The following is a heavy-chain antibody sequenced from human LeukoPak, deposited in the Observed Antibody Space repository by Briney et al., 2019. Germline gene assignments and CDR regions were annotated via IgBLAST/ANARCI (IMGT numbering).Heavy chain of an antibody. D-gene: IGHD2-2*01. V-gene: IGHV1-69*05. CDR1: GGTFSSYG. CDR3: ARDVIRYCTSDSCHSWFDS. CDR2: ILPIFETT. Sequence: VASVKVSCKTSGGTFSSYGISWVRQAPGQGLEWMGGILPIFETTNYAQKFQGRVTITTDESTDTAYMELTSLTSEDTAVYYCARDVIRYCTSDSCHSWFDSWGQGTLVAVSS. J-gene: IGHJ5*01.